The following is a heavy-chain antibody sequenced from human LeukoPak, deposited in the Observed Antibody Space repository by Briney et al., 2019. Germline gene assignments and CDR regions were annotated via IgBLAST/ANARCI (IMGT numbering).Heavy chain of an antibody. Sequence: GGSLRLSCAASGFTVSNAWMSWVRQAPGKGLEWVGHIKHETDGGTTDYAAPVKGRFTISRDDSKNTLYLQLNSLKLEDTAVYYSTTDKDSGDFGLDYWGQGTLVTVSS. V-gene: IGHV3-15*01. CDR1: GFTVSNAW. CDR2: IKHETDGGTT. J-gene: IGHJ4*02. CDR3: TTDKDSGDFGLDY. D-gene: IGHD4-17*01.